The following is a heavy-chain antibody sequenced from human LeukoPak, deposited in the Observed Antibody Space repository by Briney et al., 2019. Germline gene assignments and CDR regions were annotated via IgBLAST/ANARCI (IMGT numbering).Heavy chain of an antibody. J-gene: IGHJ4*02. CDR1: GGSFSGYY. CDR2: INHSGST. D-gene: IGHD6-13*01. V-gene: IGHV4-34*01. CDR3: ARVWEQQLAIDY. Sequence: PSETLSLTCAVYGGSFSGYYWSWIRQPPGKGLEWLGEINHSGSTNYNPSLKSRVTISVDTSKNQFSLKLSSVTAADTAVYYCARVWEQQLAIDYWGQGTLVTVSS.